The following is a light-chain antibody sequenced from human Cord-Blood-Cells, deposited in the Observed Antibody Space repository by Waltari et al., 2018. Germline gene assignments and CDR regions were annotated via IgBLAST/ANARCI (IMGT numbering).Light chain of an antibody. CDR2: GAS. V-gene: IGKV3-20*01. J-gene: IGKJ1*01. Sequence: EIVLTQSPGTLSLSPGERATLSCRASQSVSSSYLAWYQQKPGQAPRLLIYGASSRATGIPDRFSGSESGTYFTLTIGRREPEDFAVYYCQQYGSSPTFGQGTKVEIK. CDR3: QQYGSSPT. CDR1: QSVSSSY.